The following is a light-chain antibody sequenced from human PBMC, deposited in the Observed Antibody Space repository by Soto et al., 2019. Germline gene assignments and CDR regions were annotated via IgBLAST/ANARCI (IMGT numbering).Light chain of an antibody. CDR1: SGHSSYA. CDR2: LNSDGSH. V-gene: IGLV4-69*01. Sequence: QPVLTESPSASASLGASVKLTCTLSSGHSSYAIAWHQQQPEKGPRYLMKLNSDGSHSKGDGIPDRFSRSSSGAERYLTISSLQSEDEADYYCQTWGTGMGVFGGGTKLTVL. CDR3: QTWGTGMGV. J-gene: IGLJ2*01.